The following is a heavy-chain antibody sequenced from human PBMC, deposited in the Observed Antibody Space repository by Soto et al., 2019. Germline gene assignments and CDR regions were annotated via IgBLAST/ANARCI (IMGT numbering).Heavy chain of an antibody. J-gene: IGHJ4*02. Sequence: GGSLRLFCAASGFTFNTYGMHWVRQAPGKGLEWVAVISYDGSEKYYVDSVKGRFTISKDNSKNTLYLQMNSLRPEDTAVYYCAKSPNFYCSSPNCYKYYFDHWGQGTRVTVSS. CDR2: ISYDGSEK. CDR3: AKSPNFYCSSPNCYKYYFDH. V-gene: IGHV3-30*18. CDR1: GFTFNTYG. D-gene: IGHD2-2*02.